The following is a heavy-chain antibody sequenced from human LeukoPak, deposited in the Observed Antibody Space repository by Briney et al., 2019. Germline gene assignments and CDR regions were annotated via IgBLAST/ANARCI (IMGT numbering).Heavy chain of an antibody. D-gene: IGHD1-14*01. J-gene: IGHJ4*02. V-gene: IGHV1-8*01. CDR2: MNPNSGNT. CDR3: ATVVSALFDY. Sequence: ASVKVSCKASGYTFTSYDINWVRQATGQGLEWMGWMNPNSGNTGYAQKFQGRVTMTEDTSTDTAYMELSSLRSEDTAVYYCATVVSALFDYWGQGTLVTVSS. CDR1: GYTFTSYD.